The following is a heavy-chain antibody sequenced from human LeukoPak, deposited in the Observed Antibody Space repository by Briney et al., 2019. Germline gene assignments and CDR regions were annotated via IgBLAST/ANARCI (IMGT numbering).Heavy chain of an antibody. D-gene: IGHD3-22*01. CDR2: ISWNSGSI. Sequence: GRSLRPSCAASGFTFDDYAMHWVRQAPGKGLEWVSGISWNSGSIGYADSVKGRFTISRDNAKNSLYLQMNSLRAEDMALYYCAKGGGRFTMIVVVTYSDYWGQGTLVTVSS. J-gene: IGHJ4*02. CDR1: GFTFDDYA. V-gene: IGHV3-9*03. CDR3: AKGGGRFTMIVVVTYSDY.